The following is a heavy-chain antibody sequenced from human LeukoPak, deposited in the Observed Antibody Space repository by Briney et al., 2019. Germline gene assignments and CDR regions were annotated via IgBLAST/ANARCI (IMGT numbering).Heavy chain of an antibody. D-gene: IGHD5-12*01. CDR1: GYSFTSFW. V-gene: IGHV5-51*01. CDR2: ICPGDSDI. CDR3: ARHGSGYDPYYFDY. J-gene: IGHJ4*02. Sequence: GESLKISGKGSGYSFTSFWIGWVRQMAGKGLEWMGIICPGDSDIRYSPSFQGQVTISADKSISTAYLQWSSLKASDTAMYYCARHGSGYDPYYFDYWGQGTLVTVSS.